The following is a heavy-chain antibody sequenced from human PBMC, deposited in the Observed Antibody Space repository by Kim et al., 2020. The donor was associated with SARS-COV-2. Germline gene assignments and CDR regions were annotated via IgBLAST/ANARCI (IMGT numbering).Heavy chain of an antibody. CDR3: ARDHTYYNGEIYYDNFDY. J-gene: IGHJ4*02. Sequence: GGSLRLSCAASGFTFSTYWMTWVRQAPGKGLEWVANVNQDGTKENYLDSVKGCFAISRDDAGNSLYLQMYSLRAGDTSIYHCARDHTYYNGEIYYDNFDYWCQGTLGTVSS. V-gene: IGHV3-7*01. D-gene: IGHD3-9*01. CDR1: GFTFSTYW. CDR2: VNQDGTKE.